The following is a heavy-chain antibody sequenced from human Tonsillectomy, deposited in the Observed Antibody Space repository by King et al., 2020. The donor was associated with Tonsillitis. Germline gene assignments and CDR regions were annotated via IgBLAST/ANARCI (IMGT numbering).Heavy chain of an antibody. CDR1: GYSFAYYY. J-gene: IGHJ4*02. V-gene: IGHV5-51*01. CDR2: IYPGDSDA. D-gene: IGHD3-3*01. CDR3: VRQAANYEVDY. Sequence: AQLVQSGAEVKKPGESLKISCKGSGYSFAYYYIAWVRQMPGKGLEWVGLIYPGDSDATYSPSFQGQVAISADKSITTAYLQWASLKASDTAIYYCVRQAANYEVDYWGQGTLVTVSS.